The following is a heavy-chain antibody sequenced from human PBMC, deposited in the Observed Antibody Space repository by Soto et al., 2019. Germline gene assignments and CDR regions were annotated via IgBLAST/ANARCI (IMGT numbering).Heavy chain of an antibody. J-gene: IGHJ4*02. D-gene: IGHD3-10*01. Sequence: QVQLQQWGAGLLKPSETLSLTXXXXXXXXXXXXXXXIRQPPGTGLEWIGEINHSGSTNYNPSLXXXXXXXXXXXXXXXXXXXXXXXXXDTAVYYCARDKITGLFDYWGQGTLVTVSS. CDR2: INHSGST. V-gene: IGHV4-34*01. CDR1: XXXXXXXX. CDR3: ARDKITGLFDY.